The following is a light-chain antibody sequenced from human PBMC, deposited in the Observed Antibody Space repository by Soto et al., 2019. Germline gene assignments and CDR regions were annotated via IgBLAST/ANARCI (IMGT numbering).Light chain of an antibody. CDR3: QKYSSVIT. V-gene: IGKV1-27*01. CDR2: AAS. J-gene: IGKJ5*01. Sequence: DIQMTQSPSSLSASVGDRVTITCRARQGIRNFLAWYQQKPGKVPKLLISAASTLESGVPSRFSGSGYGTDFTLTITSLQPEDVATYYCQKYSSVITFGQGTRLEIK. CDR1: QGIRNF.